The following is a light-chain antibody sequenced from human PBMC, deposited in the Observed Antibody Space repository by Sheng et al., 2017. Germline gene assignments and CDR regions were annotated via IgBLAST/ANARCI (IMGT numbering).Light chain of an antibody. V-gene: IGLV3-21*03. J-gene: IGLJ3*02. CDR1: NIGRKS. Sequence: SYELTQPPSVSVAPGKTASITCGGDNIGRKSVHWYQQRPGQAPVLVVYDDDDRPSGIPERVSASNSGNTATLTISRVEAGDEADYYCQVWDSSSDHSWVFGGGTKLTVL. CDR3: QVWDSSSDHSWV. CDR2: DDD.